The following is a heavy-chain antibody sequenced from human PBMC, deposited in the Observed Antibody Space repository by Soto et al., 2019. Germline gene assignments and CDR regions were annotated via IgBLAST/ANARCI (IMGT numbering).Heavy chain of an antibody. Sequence: QVQLVESGGGVVQPGRSLRLSCAASGFTFSSYGMHWVRQAPGKGLEWVAVISYDGSNKYYADSVKGRFTISRDNSKNTLYLQMNSLRAEDTAVYYCARERADYSNHLDYWGQGTLVTVSS. CDR2: ISYDGSNK. CDR1: GFTFSSYG. J-gene: IGHJ4*02. D-gene: IGHD4-4*01. CDR3: ARERADYSNHLDY. V-gene: IGHV3-30*03.